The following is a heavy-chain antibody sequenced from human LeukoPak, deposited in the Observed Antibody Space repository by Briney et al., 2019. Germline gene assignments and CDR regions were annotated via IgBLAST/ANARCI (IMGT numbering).Heavy chain of an antibody. J-gene: IGHJ4*02. CDR2: ISGGGRST. Sequence: PGGFLRLSCAASGFTFSTCAMSWVRQAPGKGLEWVSTISGGGRSTDYADSVKGQFTISRDNSKNTLYLQMNSLRAEDTAVYYCARERYFDYWGQGTLVTVSS. CDR3: ARERYFDY. CDR1: GFTFSTCA. V-gene: IGHV3-23*01.